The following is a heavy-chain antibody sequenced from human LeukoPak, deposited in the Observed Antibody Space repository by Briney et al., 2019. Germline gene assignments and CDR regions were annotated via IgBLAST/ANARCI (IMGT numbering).Heavy chain of an antibody. D-gene: IGHD1-26*01. V-gene: IGHV1-46*01. CDR1: GYTFTSYY. CDR3: ARDRRGIVGATKDFQH. Sequence: ASVKVSCKASGYTFTSYYMHWVRQAPGQGLEWMGIINPSGGSTSYAQKFQGRVTMTRDTSTSTVYMELSSLRSEDTAVYYCARDRRGIVGATKDFQHWGQGTLVTVSS. CDR2: INPSGGST. J-gene: IGHJ1*01.